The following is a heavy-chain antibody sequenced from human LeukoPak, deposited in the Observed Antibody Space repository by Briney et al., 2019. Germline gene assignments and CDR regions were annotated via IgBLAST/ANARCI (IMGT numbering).Heavy chain of an antibody. V-gene: IGHV3-33*06. CDR1: GFTFSSYG. CDR2: IWYDGSNK. D-gene: IGHD6-19*01. CDR3: AKDSYSSGWWGLDY. Sequence: GRSLRLSCAASGFTFSSYGMHWVRQAPGKGLEWVADIWYDGSNKYYADSVKGRFTISRDNSKNTLYLQMNSLRAEDTAVYYCAKDSYSSGWWGLDYWGQGTLVTVSS. J-gene: IGHJ4*02.